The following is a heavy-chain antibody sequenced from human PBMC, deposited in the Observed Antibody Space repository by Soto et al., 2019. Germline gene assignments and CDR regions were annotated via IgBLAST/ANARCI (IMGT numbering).Heavy chain of an antibody. V-gene: IGHV3-21*01. J-gene: IGHJ6*02. Sequence: EVRLLESGGGLEQPGGSLRLSCATSGFTFGTFTMSWVRQAPGKGLEWVSSIGTTSTYIYYADSVRGRFTISRDNAKNSLYLQMNSLRAEDTAVYFCARVMCGDCSSYYYYSMDVWGQGTTVTVSS. CDR2: IGTTSTYI. CDR1: GFTFGTFT. D-gene: IGHD2-21*02. CDR3: ARVMCGDCSSYYYYSMDV.